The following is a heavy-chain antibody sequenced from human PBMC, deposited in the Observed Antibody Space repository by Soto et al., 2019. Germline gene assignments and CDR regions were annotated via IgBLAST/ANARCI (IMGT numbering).Heavy chain of an antibody. D-gene: IGHD1-7*01. V-gene: IGHV3-64*01. CDR2: ISSNGGTT. CDR3: VRRVSGNYDY. Sequence: EVQLAESGGGMVQPGGSLRLSCVASGFTFSSYDMHWVRQAPGKGLEYVSSISSNGGTTYYGNSVKGRFPISRDNSKNTLYLQTGSLRAEDMAVYYCVRRVSGNYDYWGQGTLVTVSS. CDR1: GFTFSSYD. J-gene: IGHJ4*02.